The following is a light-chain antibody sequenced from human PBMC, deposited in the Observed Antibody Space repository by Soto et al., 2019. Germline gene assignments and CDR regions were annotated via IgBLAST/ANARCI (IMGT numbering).Light chain of an antibody. J-gene: IGKJ1*01. CDR2: AAS. CDR3: QQSYSTPWT. V-gene: IGKV1-39*01. Sequence: DIQMTQSPSSLSASVGDRVTITCRASQRISSYLNWYQQKPGKAPKLLIYAASSLQSGVPSRFSGSGSGTHFTLTISSLQPEDFATYYCQQSYSTPWTFGQGTKVEIK. CDR1: QRISSY.